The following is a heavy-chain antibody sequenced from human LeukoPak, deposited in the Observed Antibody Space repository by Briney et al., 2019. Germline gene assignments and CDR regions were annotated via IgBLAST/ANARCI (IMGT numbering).Heavy chain of an antibody. CDR3: ARKAGTGAFDI. CDR2: ISSSSSYI. CDR1: GFTFSSYS. Sequence: GGSLRLSCAASGFTFSSYSTNWVRQAPGKGLEWVSSISSSSSYIYYADSVKGRFTISRDNAKNSLYLQMNSLRAEDTAVYYCARKAGTGAFDIWGQGTMVTVSS. J-gene: IGHJ3*02. D-gene: IGHD6-19*01. V-gene: IGHV3-21*01.